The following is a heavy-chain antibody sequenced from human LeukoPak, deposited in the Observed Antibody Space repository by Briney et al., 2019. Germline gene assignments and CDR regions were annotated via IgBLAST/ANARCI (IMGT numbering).Heavy chain of an antibody. D-gene: IGHD5-12*01. V-gene: IGHV1-24*01. CDR3: ATDRGYSGYDLFDY. Sequence: GASVKVSCKVSGYTLTELSMHWVRQAPGKGLEWMGGFGPEDGETIYAQKFQGRVTMTEDTSTDTAYMELSSLRSEDTAVYYCATDRGYSGYDLFDYWGQGTLVTVSS. CDR2: FGPEDGET. CDR1: GYTLTELS. J-gene: IGHJ4*02.